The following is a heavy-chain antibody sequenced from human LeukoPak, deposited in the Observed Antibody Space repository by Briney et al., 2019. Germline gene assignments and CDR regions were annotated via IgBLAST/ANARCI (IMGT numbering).Heavy chain of an antibody. V-gene: IGHV7-4-1*02. Sequence: ASVKVSCKASGYTFTSYAMNWVRQAPGQGLEWMGWINTNTGNPTYAQGFTGRFVFSLDTSVSTAYLQISSLKAEDTAVYYCARSPPLWNGDAFDIWGQGTMVTVSS. CDR2: INTNTGNP. CDR3: ARSPPLWNGDAFDI. J-gene: IGHJ3*02. D-gene: IGHD1-1*01. CDR1: GYTFTSYA.